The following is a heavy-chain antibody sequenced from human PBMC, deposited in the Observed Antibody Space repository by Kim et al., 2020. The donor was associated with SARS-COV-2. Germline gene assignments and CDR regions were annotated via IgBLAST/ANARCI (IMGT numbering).Heavy chain of an antibody. J-gene: IGHJ4*02. CDR2: ISYDGSNK. CDR1: GFTFSSYG. CDR3: AKDSRAFTMVRGAIY. V-gene: IGHV3-30*18. D-gene: IGHD3-10*01. Sequence: GGSLRLSCAASGFTFSSYGMHWVRQAPGKGLEWVAVISYDGSNKYYADSVKGRFTISRDNSKNTLYLQMNSLRAEDTAVYYCAKDSRAFTMVRGAIYWGQGTLVTVSS.